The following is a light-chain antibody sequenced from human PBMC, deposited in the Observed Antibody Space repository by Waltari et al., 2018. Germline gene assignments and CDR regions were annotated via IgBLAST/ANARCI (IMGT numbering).Light chain of an antibody. CDR3: QQYLQWPPAIT. V-gene: IGKV3-15*01. CDR2: GAS. Sequence: ILLTQSPATLSVSPGERATLSCRASQNIDTTLAWYQHKPGQAPRLLIYGASTRAADIPARVSGSGLGTDFSLTINSLQSDDFAVYYCQQYLQWPPAITFGPGTRLDFK. J-gene: IGKJ5*01. CDR1: QNIDTT.